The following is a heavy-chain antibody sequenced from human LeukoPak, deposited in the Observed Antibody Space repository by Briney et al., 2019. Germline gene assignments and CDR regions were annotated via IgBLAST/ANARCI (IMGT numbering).Heavy chain of an antibody. J-gene: IGHJ5*02. CDR2: IYYSGST. CDR3: ARTSIFGVVRFDP. CDR1: SGSVSNYY. V-gene: IGHV4-59*08. Sequence: PSETLPLTCTVSSGSVSNYYWSWIRQPPGKGLEWIGYIYYSGSTSYNPSLKSRVTISVDTSKNQVSVKLTSVTAADTAVYYCARTSIFGVVRFDPWGQGTLVTVSS. D-gene: IGHD3-3*02.